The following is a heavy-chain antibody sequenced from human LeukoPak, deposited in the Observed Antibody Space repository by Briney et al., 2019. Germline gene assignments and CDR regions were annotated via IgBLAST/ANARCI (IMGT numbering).Heavy chain of an antibody. Sequence: GSLRLSCAASGFTFSSYSMNWVRQAPGKGLEWVSSISSSSSYIYYADSVMGRFTISRDNAKNSLYLQMNSLRAEDTAVYYCARDKEAYSSGWYVFGYWGQGTLVTVSS. CDR3: ARDKEAYSSGWYVFGY. V-gene: IGHV3-21*01. D-gene: IGHD6-19*01. CDR2: ISSSSSYI. J-gene: IGHJ4*02. CDR1: GFTFSSYS.